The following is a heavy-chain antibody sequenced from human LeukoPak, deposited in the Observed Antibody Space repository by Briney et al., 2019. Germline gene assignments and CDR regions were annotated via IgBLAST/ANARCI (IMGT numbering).Heavy chain of an antibody. J-gene: IGHJ4*02. V-gene: IGHV5-51*01. CDR1: GYTFNTYF. CDR2: IWPSDSDT. CDR3: ARRISGYYIDY. Sequence: GESLQISCKGSGYTFNTYFIVWVRQMPGKGLEWMGIIWPSDSDTRYSPSFQGQVTISADKSISTAYLQWSSLKASDTAIYFCARRISGYYIDYWGQGTLVSVSS. D-gene: IGHD1-26*01.